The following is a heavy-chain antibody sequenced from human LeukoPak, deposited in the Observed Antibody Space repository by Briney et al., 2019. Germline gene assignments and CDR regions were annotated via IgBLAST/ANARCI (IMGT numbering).Heavy chain of an antibody. V-gene: IGHV4-59*01. CDR3: ARSGGHRFLEWLFDY. D-gene: IGHD3-3*01. J-gene: IGHJ4*02. Sequence: SETPSLTCTVSGGSISSYYWSWIRQPPGKGLEWIGYIYYSGSTNYNPSLKSRVTISVDTSKNQFSLKLSSVTAADTAVYYCARSGGHRFLEWLFDYWGQGTLVTVSS. CDR2: IYYSGST. CDR1: GGSISSYY.